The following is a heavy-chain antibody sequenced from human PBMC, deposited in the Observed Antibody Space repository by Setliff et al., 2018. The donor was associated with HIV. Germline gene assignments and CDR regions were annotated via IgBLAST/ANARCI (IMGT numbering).Heavy chain of an antibody. CDR3: ARDPAPFDFWSGFLF. CDR1: GFTFTTYW. D-gene: IGHD3-3*01. V-gene: IGHV3-7*01. Sequence: GGSLRLSCAASGFTFTTYWMSWVRQAPGKGLEWVASIKEDGTEKFYADSVKGRFTISRDNSKNTLYLHMNSLRAEDTAVYYCARDPAPFDFWSGFLFWGQGTLVTVSS. CDR2: IKEDGTEK. J-gene: IGHJ4*02.